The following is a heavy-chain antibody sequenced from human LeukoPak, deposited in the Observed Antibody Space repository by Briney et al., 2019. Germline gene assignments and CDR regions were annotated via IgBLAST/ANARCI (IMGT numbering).Heavy chain of an antibody. J-gene: IGHJ4*02. CDR1: GGSFSGYY. CDR2: VNHSGST. CDR3: ARDRGWDSSGWYTNFDY. V-gene: IGHV4-34*01. Sequence: SETLSLTCAVYGGSFSGYYWSWIRQPPGKGLEWIGEVNHSGSTNYNPSLKSRVTISVDKSKNQFSLKLSSVTAADTAVYYCARDRGWDSSGWYTNFDYWGQGTLVTVSS. D-gene: IGHD6-19*01.